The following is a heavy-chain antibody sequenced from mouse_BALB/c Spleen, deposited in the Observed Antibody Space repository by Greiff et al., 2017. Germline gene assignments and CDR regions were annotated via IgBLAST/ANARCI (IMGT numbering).Heavy chain of an antibody. D-gene: IGHD2-3*01. CDR3: AQDPYEAMDY. CDR1: GFTFSSFG. Sequence: EVKLVASGGGLVQPGGSRKLSCAASGFTFSSFGMHWVRQAPEKGLEWVAYISSGSSTIYYADTVKGRFTISRDNPKNTLFLQMTSLRSEDTAMYYCAQDPYEAMDYWGQGTSVTVAS. V-gene: IGHV5-17*02. CDR2: ISSGSSTI. J-gene: IGHJ4*01.